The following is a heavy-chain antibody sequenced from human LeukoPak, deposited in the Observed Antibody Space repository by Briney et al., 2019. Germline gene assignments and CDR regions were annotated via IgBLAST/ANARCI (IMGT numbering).Heavy chain of an antibody. D-gene: IGHD1-1*01. V-gene: IGHV3-30*03. J-gene: IGHJ6*02. CDR3: ARDSQRWSLENFYAMDV. Sequence: PGKSLRLSCAASGFTFSRFGIHWVRQAPGKGLQWVALTSYDGSKTYYAASVKDRFTISRDNSKNTLYLQMNSLRTDDTAVYYCARDSQRWSLENFYAMDVWGQGTTVSVSS. CDR2: TSYDGSKT. CDR1: GFTFSRFG.